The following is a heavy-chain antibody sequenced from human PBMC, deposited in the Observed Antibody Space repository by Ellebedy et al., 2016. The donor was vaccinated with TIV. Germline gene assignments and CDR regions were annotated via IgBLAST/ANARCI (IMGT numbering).Heavy chain of an antibody. CDR2: IYSSGGT. CDR1: GFTFSSYA. Sequence: GGSLRLSCAASGFTFSSYAMSRVRQAPGRGLEWVSTIYSSGGTYYAGSVKGRFTISRDNSKNTLYLQMDSLRAEDTAIYYCANHEASTSVTTNWFDPWGQGTLVTVSS. D-gene: IGHD4-17*01. J-gene: IGHJ5*02. CDR3: ANHEASTSVTTNWFDP. V-gene: IGHV3-23*05.